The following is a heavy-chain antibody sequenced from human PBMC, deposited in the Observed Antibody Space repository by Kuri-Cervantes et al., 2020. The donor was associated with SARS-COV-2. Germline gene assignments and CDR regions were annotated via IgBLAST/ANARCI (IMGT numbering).Heavy chain of an antibody. CDR2: ISGSGAST. CDR1: GFTLSSYA. D-gene: IGHD2-15*01. V-gene: IGHV3-23*01. J-gene: IGHJ4*02. CDR3: AKETTIVVVVAVAH. Sequence: GESLKISCAASGFTLSSYAMNWVRQAPGKGLEWVSGISGSGASTYYADSVKGRFTISRDNPKNTLYLQMNSLRADDTALYYCAKETTIVVVVAVAHWGQGTLVTVSS.